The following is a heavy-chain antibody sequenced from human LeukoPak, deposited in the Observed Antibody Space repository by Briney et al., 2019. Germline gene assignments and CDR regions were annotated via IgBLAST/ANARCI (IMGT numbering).Heavy chain of an antibody. D-gene: IGHD6-13*01. V-gene: IGHV3-23*01. J-gene: IGHJ4*02. Sequence: GGSVRLPCAASGLTFSDYSMTWVRQAPGKGLFWVSGISAGGGSTYYADSVKGRFTISGDNSRNTLYLQMNSLRAEDTAVYYCAKDAAGPEFWGQGSLVTVSS. CDR1: GLTFSDYS. CDR3: AKDAAGPEF. CDR2: ISAGGGST.